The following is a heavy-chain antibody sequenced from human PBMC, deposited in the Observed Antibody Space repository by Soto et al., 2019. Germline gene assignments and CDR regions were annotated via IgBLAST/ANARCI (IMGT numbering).Heavy chain of an antibody. D-gene: IGHD2-2*01. J-gene: IGHJ4*02. CDR3: ARMDLGVVVRDY. CDR2: IIPILGIA. CDR1: GGTFSSYT. V-gene: IGHV1-69*02. Sequence: QVQLVQSGAEVKKPGSSVKVSCKASGGTFSSYTISWVRQAPGQGLEWMGRIIPILGIANYAQKFQGRVTITADKSTSTAYMELSSLRSEDTAVYYCARMDLGVVVRDYWGQGTLVTVSS.